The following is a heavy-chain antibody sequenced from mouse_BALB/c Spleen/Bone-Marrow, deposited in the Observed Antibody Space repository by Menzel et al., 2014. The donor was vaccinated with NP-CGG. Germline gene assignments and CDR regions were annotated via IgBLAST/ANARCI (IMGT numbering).Heavy chain of an antibody. Sequence: EVQLQQSGGGLVKPGGSLKLSCAASGFAFSSYDMSWVRQTPEKRLEWVAYISSGGGSTYYPDTVKGRFTISRDNAKNALYLQMSSLKSEDTAMYYCARERGKNWAPFAYWSQGTLVTVSA. J-gene: IGHJ3*01. V-gene: IGHV5-12-1*01. CDR3: ARERGKNWAPFAY. CDR2: ISSGGGST. CDR1: GFAFSSYD. D-gene: IGHD4-1*01.